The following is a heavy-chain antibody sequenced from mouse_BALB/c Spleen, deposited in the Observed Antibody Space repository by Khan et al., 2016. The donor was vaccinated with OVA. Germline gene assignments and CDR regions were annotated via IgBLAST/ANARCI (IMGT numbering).Heavy chain of an antibody. J-gene: IGHJ2*01. Sequence: EVQLQESGAELVRSGASVKLSCTASGFKIKDYYIHWVKQRPEQGLEWIGWIDPENGDTVYAPKFQGKATMTADTSSNTAYLQLSSLTSEDTAVYYCNAGIYYGNYYWGQGTTLTVSS. CDR1: GFKIKDYY. V-gene: IGHV14-4*02. CDR3: NAGIYYGNYY. CDR2: IDPENGDT. D-gene: IGHD2-1*01.